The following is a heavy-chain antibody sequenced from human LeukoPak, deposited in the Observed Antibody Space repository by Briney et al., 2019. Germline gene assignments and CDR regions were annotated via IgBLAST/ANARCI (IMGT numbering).Heavy chain of an antibody. CDR3: ARMNCGGDCPIDY. CDR1: GFTVISKY. D-gene: IGHD2-21*02. CDR2: IYSGGST. V-gene: IGHV3-66*01. J-gene: IGHJ4*02. Sequence: GGSLRLSCAASGFTVISKYVNWVRRAPGKGLEWVSVIYSGGSTYYGDSVKGRFTISRDDSKNTVYLQMNSLRAEDTAVYYCARMNCGGDCPIDYWGQGTLVTVSS.